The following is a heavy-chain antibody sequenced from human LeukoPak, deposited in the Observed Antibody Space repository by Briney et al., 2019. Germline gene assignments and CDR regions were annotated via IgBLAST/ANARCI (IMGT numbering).Heavy chain of an antibody. CDR1: GYTFTGYY. D-gene: IGHD3-22*01. J-gene: IGHJ4*02. V-gene: IGHV1-2*02. CDR3: ARDLVYYDSSGYPDY. CDR2: INPNSGGT. Sequence: ASVKVSCKASGYTFTGYYMHWVRQAPGQGLEWMGWINPNSGGTNYGQKFQGRVTMTRDTSISTAYMELSRLRSDDTAVYYCARDLVYYDSSGYPDYWGQGTLVTVSS.